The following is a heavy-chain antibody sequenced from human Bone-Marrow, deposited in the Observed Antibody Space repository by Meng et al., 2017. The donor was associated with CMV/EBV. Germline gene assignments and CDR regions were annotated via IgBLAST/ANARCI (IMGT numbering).Heavy chain of an antibody. CDR2: INHSGST. CDR1: GGAFSGYY. V-gene: IGHV4-34*01. Sequence: GSLRLSCAVDGGAFSGYYWSWIRQPPGKGLEWIGEINHSGSTNYNPSLKSRVTISVDTSKNQFSLKLSSVTAADTAVYYCASMAPTEWLYEGLNAFDIWGQGTMVTVPS. CDR3: ASMAPTEWLYEGLNAFDI. J-gene: IGHJ3*02. D-gene: IGHD3-3*01.